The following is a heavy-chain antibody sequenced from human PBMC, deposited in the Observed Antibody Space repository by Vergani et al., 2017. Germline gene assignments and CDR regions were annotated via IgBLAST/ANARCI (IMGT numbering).Heavy chain of an antibody. D-gene: IGHD3-22*01. J-gene: IGHJ4*02. V-gene: IGHV3-23*01. Sequence: EVQLLESGGNLVQPGGSLRLSCAASGFTFTNFAMTWVRQAPGEGLEWVSGISGSGGFTYYADSVKGRFTISRDNSTNTMFLQMNNLRAEETAVYYCAKDNVPGYYDSSGYCDYWGQGTLVTVSS. CDR2: ISGSGGFT. CDR3: AKDNVPGYYDSSGYCDY. CDR1: GFTFTNFA.